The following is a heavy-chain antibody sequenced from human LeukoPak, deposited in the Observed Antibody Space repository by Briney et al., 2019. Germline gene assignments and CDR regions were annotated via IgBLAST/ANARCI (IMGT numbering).Heavy chain of an antibody. CDR2: ISYDGSSE. D-gene: IGHD3-22*01. CDR1: GFTFSNYA. Sequence: PGGSLRLSCAASGFTFSNYAMHWVRQAPGKGLEWVAVISYDGSSESYPDSVKGRFTISRDNSKNTLYLQMNSLRAEDTAVYYCAKDSDSSGPLRYWGQGTLVTVSS. V-gene: IGHV3-30-3*01. CDR3: AKDSDSSGPLRY. J-gene: IGHJ4*02.